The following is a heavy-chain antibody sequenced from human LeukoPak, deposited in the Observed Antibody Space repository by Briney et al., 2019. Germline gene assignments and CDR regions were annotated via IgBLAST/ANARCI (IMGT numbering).Heavy chain of an antibody. Sequence: KASETLSLTCAVYGGSFSGYYWSWIRQPPGKGLEWIGEINHSGSTNYNPSLKSRVTISVDTSKNQFSLKLSSVTAADTAVYYCARGGELLWFGDHRKLDYWGQGTLVTVSP. CDR2: INHSGST. CDR3: ARGGELLWFGDHRKLDY. V-gene: IGHV4-34*01. J-gene: IGHJ4*02. D-gene: IGHD3-10*01. CDR1: GGSFSGYY.